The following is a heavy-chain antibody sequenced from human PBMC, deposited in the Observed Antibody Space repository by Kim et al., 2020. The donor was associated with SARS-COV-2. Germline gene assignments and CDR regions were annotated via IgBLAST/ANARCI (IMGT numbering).Heavy chain of an antibody. V-gene: IGHV3-23*01. J-gene: IGHJ6*02. CDR1: GFTFSNYA. D-gene: IGHD3-10*01. CDR2: ISASGTNI. Sequence: GGSLRLSCAASGFTFSNYAMNWVRQAPGKGLEWVSAISASGTNIYYADSVKGRFTISRDNSKNTLYVQMNSLRAEDTAVYYCAKVSFGRYYNYGLDVWG. CDR3: AKVSFGRYYNYGLDV.